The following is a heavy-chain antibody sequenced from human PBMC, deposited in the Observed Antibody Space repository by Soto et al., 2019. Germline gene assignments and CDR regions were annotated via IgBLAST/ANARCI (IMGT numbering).Heavy chain of an antibody. D-gene: IGHD1-1*01. V-gene: IGHV3-53*01. CDR3: ASWHEREHAYDV. CDR1: GLTVSDKKY. J-gene: IGHJ3*01. CDR2: LYDVDGT. Sequence: DVQLVESGGGLIQPGESLRLSCAAFGLTVSDKKYVAWVRQAPGKGLEWVSALYDVDGTYYADSVKGRFTTSRDSSKTTVYLQMNGLRPDDTAVYYCASWHEREHAYDVWGQGTTVTVSS.